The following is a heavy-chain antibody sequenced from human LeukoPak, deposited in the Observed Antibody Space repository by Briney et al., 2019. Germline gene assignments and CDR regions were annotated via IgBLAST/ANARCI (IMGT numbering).Heavy chain of an antibody. CDR3: ARAGYSSSPPVGDYYMDV. CDR2: IKQDGSEK. CDR1: GFTFSSYW. V-gene: IGHV3-7*01. J-gene: IGHJ6*03. Sequence: GGSLRLSCAASGFTFSSYWMSWVRQAPGKGLEWVANIKQDGSEKYYVDSVKGRFTISRDNAKNSLYLQMNSLRAEDTAVYYCARAGYSSSPPVGDYYMDVWGKGTTVTVSS. D-gene: IGHD6-13*01.